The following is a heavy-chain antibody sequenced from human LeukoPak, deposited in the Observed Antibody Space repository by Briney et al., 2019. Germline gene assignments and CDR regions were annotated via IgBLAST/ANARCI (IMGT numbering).Heavy chain of an antibody. CDR2: INPADSDT. V-gene: IGHV5-51*01. J-gene: IGHJ3*02. CDR3: ARAGSIAVMPIDAFDM. D-gene: IGHD2-8*01. Sequence: GESLNISCQGSGYSFSIYWIGWVRQMPGKGLEWMGIINPADSDTKYSPSFQGQVTISVDKSSSTAYLQWSSLRASDTAMYYCARAGSIAVMPIDAFDMWAQGTMVTVSS. CDR1: GYSFSIYW.